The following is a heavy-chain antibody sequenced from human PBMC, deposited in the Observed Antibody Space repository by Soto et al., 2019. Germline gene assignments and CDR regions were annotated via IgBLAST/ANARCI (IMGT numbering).Heavy chain of an antibody. CDR1: GFTFSNNG. J-gene: IGHJ4*02. Sequence: QVQLVESGGGVVQPGRSLRLSCVASGFTFSNNGIHWLRQAPGKGLEWVAVISSDGSKKYYADSVKGRFTISRDNFKNTLYLQINRLRAEDTAVYYCAMALYGGSSRFDYWGQGTLVTFSS. CDR3: AMALYGGSSRFDY. V-gene: IGHV3-30*03. D-gene: IGHD2-15*01. CDR2: ISSDGSKK.